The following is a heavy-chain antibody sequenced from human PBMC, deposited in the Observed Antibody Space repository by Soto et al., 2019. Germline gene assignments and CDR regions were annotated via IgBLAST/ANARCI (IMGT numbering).Heavy chain of an antibody. CDR2: IIPIFGTA. J-gene: IGHJ5*02. CDR3: ARDHSGSYSWFDP. Sequence: SVKVSCKASGGTFSSYAISWVRQAPGQGLEWMGGIIPIFGTANYAQKFQGRVTITADESTSTAYMELSSLRSEDTAVYYCARDHSGSYSWFDPWGQGTLVTVSS. CDR1: GGTFSSYA. D-gene: IGHD1-26*01. V-gene: IGHV1-69*13.